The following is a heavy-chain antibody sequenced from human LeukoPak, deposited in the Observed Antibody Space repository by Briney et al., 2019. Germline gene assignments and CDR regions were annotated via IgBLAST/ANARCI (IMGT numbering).Heavy chain of an antibody. D-gene: IGHD3-9*01. CDR1: GGSISSGSYY. CDR2: IYTSGST. CDR3: ARATTGFDWPLKKRPFDY. Sequence: SQTLSLTCTVSGGSISSGSYYWRWIRQPAGTGLEWIGRIYTSGSTNYNPSLKSRVTISVDTSENQFSLKLSSVTAADTAVYYCARATTGFDWPLKKRPFDYWGQGTLVTVSS. J-gene: IGHJ4*02. V-gene: IGHV4-61*02.